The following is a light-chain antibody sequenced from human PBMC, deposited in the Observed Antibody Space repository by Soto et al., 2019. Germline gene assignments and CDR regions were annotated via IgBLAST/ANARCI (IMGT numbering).Light chain of an antibody. Sequence: DIVMTQSPDSLAGSLGERATINCKSSQSVFYSSNNKNYLAWYQQKPGQPPKLLIYWASTRESGVPDRISGSGSGTDFTLTITSLQAEDVAVYYCQQYYTAPTWTFGQGTKVEIK. V-gene: IGKV4-1*01. CDR2: WAS. CDR3: QQYYTAPTWT. CDR1: QSVFYSSNNKNY. J-gene: IGKJ1*01.